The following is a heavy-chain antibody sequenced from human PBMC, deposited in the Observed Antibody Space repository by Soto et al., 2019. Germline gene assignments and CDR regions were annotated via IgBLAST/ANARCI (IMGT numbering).Heavy chain of an antibody. D-gene: IGHD2-15*01. CDR2: IYSGGDT. J-gene: IGHJ4*02. CDR1: GFTVSSSD. V-gene: IGHV3-66*01. CDR3: VRSFFCSGGSCYSISSH. Sequence: EVQLVESGGGLVQPGGSLRLSCAASGFTVSSSDMSWVRQAPRKGLEWVSVIYSGGDTYYADSVKGRFTISRDNSKNTLYLQMNSLRDEDTAVYYCVRSFFCSGGSCYSISSHWGQGTLVTVSS.